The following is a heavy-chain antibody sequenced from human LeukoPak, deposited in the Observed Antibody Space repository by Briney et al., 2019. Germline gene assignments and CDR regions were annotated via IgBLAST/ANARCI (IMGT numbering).Heavy chain of an antibody. CDR3: ARDDVFGEGGYFDY. CDR2: IYYSGST. Sequence: PSETLSLTCTVSGGSISSGDYYWSWIRQPPGKGLEWIGYIYYSGSTYYNPSLRSRVTISVDTSKNQFSLKLSSVTAADTAVYYCARDDVFGEGGYFDYWGQGTLVTVSS. CDR1: GGSISSGDYY. D-gene: IGHD3-10*01. J-gene: IGHJ4*02. V-gene: IGHV4-30-4*08.